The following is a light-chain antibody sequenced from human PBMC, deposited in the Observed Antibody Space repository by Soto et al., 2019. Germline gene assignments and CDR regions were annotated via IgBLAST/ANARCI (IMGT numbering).Light chain of an antibody. Sequence: EIVLTQSPGTMSLSPGERATLSCRASQSVSSNYLARYQQKPGQAPRLLIYGASSRATGIPDRFSGSGSGTDFTLTISRREPEDFAVYYCQQYGRSPGLFTFGPGTKVDSK. J-gene: IGKJ3*01. V-gene: IGKV3-20*01. CDR3: QQYGRSPGLFT. CDR2: GAS. CDR1: QSVSSNY.